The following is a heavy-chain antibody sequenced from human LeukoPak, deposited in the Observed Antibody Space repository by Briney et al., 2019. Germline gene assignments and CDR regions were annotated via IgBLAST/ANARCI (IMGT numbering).Heavy chain of an antibody. J-gene: IGHJ4*02. V-gene: IGHV4-59*01. CDR2: IYYSGST. CDR1: GGSISSYY. CDR3: AGSSGWYYYFDY. D-gene: IGHD6-19*01. Sequence: PSETLSLTCTLSGGSISSYYWSWIRQPPGEGGEWIGYIYYSGSTNYNPSLKSRVTISSDASKNQFSLKLSSVAAADTAVYYCAGSSGWYYYFDYWGQGTLVTVPS.